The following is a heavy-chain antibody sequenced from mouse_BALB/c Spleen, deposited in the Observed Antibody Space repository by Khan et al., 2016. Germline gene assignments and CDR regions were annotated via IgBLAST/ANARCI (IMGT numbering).Heavy chain of an antibody. J-gene: IGHJ1*01. CDR3: ARGRYYGSMGYCDV. CDR1: GYSITSDYA. V-gene: IGHV3-2*02. D-gene: IGHD1-1*01. CDR2: ISYSGST. Sequence: EVELVESGPGLVKPSQSLSLTCTVTGYSITSDYAWNWIRQFPGNKLEWMGYISYSGSTSYNPSLKSRISITRDTSKNQFFLQLNSVTTEDTSPYYCARGRYYGSMGYCDVWGAGTTVTVSS.